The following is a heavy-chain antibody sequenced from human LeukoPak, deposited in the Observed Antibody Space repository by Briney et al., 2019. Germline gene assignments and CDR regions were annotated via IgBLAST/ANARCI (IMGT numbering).Heavy chain of an antibody. D-gene: IGHD5-18*01. J-gene: IGHJ4*02. CDR1: GGSIGSYY. Sequence: SETLSLTCTVSGGSIGSYYWSWIRQPPGKGLEWIGYIFSGGSTNYNPSLQSRVTISVDTSNNQFSLTLSSVTAADTAVYYCARSGYTYGPRINFDFWGQGTLVTVSS. V-gene: IGHV4-59*01. CDR2: IFSGGST. CDR3: ARSGYTYGPRINFDF.